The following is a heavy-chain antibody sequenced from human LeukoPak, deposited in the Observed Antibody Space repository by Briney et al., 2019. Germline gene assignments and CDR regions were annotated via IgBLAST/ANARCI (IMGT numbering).Heavy chain of an antibody. Sequence: PSETLSLTCTVSGGSISSSSYYWGWIRQPPGKGLEWIGSIYYSGSTNFNPSLKSRGTISIDTSKNQFSLKLSSVTAADTAMYYCARAPDYRWFDPWGQGTLVTVSS. V-gene: IGHV4-39*07. J-gene: IGHJ5*02. CDR1: GGSISSSSYY. CDR3: ARAPDYRWFDP. CDR2: IYYSGST. D-gene: IGHD4/OR15-4a*01.